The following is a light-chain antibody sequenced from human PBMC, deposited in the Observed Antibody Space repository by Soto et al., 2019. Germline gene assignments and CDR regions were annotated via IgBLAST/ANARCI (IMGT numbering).Light chain of an antibody. V-gene: IGKV3-15*01. Sequence: TVMTQSPATLSVSPGETATLSCTASRSIGDNLAWYQVKPGQAPRLLISATSTRATGIPDRFRGSGSGTYFTLTIISLQSEDSAVYYYQQYNFWPGLTFGGGTRVEIK. CDR3: QQYNFWPGLT. CDR2: ATS. J-gene: IGKJ4*01. CDR1: RSIGDN.